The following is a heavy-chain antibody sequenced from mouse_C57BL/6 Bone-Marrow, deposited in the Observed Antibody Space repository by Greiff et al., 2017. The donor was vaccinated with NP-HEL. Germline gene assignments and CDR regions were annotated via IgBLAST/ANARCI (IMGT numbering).Heavy chain of an antibody. V-gene: IGHV1-85*01. J-gene: IGHJ3*01. CDR3: ARRQLRLRPAWFAY. Sequence: VQLQQSGPELVKPGASVKLSCKASGYTFTSYDINWVKQRPGQGLEWIGWIYPRDGSTKYNEKFKGKATLTVDTSSSTAYMELHSLTSEDSAVYFCARRQLRLRPAWFAYWGQGTLVTVSA. CDR1: GYTFTSYD. CDR2: IYPRDGST. D-gene: IGHD3-2*02.